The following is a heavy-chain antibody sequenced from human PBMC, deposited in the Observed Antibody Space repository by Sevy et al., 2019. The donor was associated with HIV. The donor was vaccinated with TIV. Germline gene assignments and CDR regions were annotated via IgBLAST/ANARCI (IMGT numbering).Heavy chain of an antibody. Sequence: GGSLRLSCAASGFTFSSYAMHWVRQAPGKGLEWVAVISYDGSNKYYADSVKGRFTISRDNSKNTLYLQMNSLRAEDTAVYYCARAPLHNSSWTLLLYGMDVWGQGTTVTVSS. CDR2: ISYDGSNK. CDR3: ARAPLHNSSWTLLLYGMDV. D-gene: IGHD6-13*01. CDR1: GFTFSSYA. V-gene: IGHV3-30-3*01. J-gene: IGHJ6*02.